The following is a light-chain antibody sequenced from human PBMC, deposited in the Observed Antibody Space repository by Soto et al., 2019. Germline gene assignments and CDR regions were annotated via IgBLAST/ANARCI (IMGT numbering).Light chain of an antibody. CDR3: QQYNSYPLT. Sequence: DIQMTQSPSTLSASVGDRVTITCRASQRISSGVAWYQQKPGKAPKLLIYKASSLESGVPSRFSCSGSGTEFYLTISSLQPDDFATYYCQQYNSYPLTFGPGTKVAIK. J-gene: IGKJ3*01. CDR1: QRISSG. V-gene: IGKV1-5*03. CDR2: KAS.